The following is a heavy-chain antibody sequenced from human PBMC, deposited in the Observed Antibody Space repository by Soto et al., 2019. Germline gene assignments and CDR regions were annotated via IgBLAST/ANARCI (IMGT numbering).Heavy chain of an antibody. V-gene: IGHV4-30-2*01. Sequence: SETLSLTCAVSGASISMGGSSWSCIRQAPGTGLEWIGYVYHNGITNYNPSLKSRVTISVDKSQNQFSLSLNSVTAADTAVYYCARGLAVRGSYGLDVWGQGTTVTVSS. J-gene: IGHJ6*02. CDR2: VYHNGIT. CDR1: GASISMGGSS. D-gene: IGHD3-10*01. CDR3: ARGLAVRGSYGLDV.